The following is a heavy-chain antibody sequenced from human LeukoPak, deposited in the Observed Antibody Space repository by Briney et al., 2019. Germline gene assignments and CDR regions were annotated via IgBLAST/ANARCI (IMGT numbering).Heavy chain of an antibody. V-gene: IGHV4-34*01. D-gene: IGHD3-22*01. CDR3: ARGRLYYYDSSGYYPQYFQH. Sequence: SETLSLTCAVYGGSFSGYYWSWIRQPPGKGLEWIGEINHSGSTNYNPSLKSRVTISVDTSKNQFSLKLSSVTAADTAVYYCARGRLYYYDSSGYYPQYFQHWGQGTLVTVSS. J-gene: IGHJ1*01. CDR1: GGSFSGYY. CDR2: INHSGST.